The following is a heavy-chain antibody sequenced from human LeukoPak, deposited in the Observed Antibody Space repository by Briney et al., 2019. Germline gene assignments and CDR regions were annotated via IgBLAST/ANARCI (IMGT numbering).Heavy chain of an antibody. V-gene: IGHV3-30*02. J-gene: IGHJ4*02. Sequence: PGGSLRLSCAASGFTFSSYAMHWVRQAPGKGLEWVAFIRYDGSNKYYADSVKGRFTISRDNSKNTLYLQMNSLRAEDTAVYYCAKDPGKYYDSPPRSYWGQGTLVTVSS. CDR3: AKDPGKYYDSPPRSY. CDR1: GFTFSSYA. D-gene: IGHD3-3*01. CDR2: IRYDGSNK.